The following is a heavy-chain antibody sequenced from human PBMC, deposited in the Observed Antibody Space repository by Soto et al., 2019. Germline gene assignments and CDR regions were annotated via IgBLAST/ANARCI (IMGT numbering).Heavy chain of an antibody. CDR2: IWYDGSNK. Sequence: QVQLVESGGGVVQPGRSLRLSCAASGFTFSSYGMQWFRQAPGKGREWVAVIWYDGSNKYYAYSVKGRFNIPRDNSKNTLYLQSNSLRAEDTAVSYCARDAYVGKQGFDYWGHGTLVPGS. CDR1: GFTFSSYG. CDR3: ARDAYVGKQGFDY. V-gene: IGHV3-33*01. D-gene: IGHD3-16*01. J-gene: IGHJ4*01.